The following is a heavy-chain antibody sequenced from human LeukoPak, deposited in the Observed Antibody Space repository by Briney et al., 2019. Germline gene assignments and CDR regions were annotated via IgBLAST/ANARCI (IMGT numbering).Heavy chain of an antibody. J-gene: IGHJ4*02. D-gene: IGHD3-16*01. CDR2: IYYSGST. CDR3: ARVEADGGEYYFDY. CDR1: GGSISSYY. V-gene: IGHV4-59*01. Sequence: SETLSLTCTVSGGSISSYYWSWIRQPPGKGLEWIGYIYYSGSTNYNPSLKSRVTISVDTSKNQFSLKLSSVTAADTAVYYCARVEADGGEYYFDYWGQGTLVTVSS.